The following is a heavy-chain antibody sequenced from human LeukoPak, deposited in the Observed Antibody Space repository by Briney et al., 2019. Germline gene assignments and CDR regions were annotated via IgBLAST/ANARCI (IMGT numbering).Heavy chain of an antibody. CDR2: IYYSGST. V-gene: IGHV4-31*01. D-gene: IGHD6-6*01. CDR1: GGSINSGGYY. J-gene: IGHJ4*02. Sequence: SQTLSLTCTVSGGSINSGGYYWSWIRQHPGKGLEWIGYIYYSGSTYYNPSLKSQVTILIDTSKNQFSLKLSSVTAADTAVYKCARIGYSSSSLDFWGRGTLVTVSS. CDR3: ARIGYSSSSLDF.